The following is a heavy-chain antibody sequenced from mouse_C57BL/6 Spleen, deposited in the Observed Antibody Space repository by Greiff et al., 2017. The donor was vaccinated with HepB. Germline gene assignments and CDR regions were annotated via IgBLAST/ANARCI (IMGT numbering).Heavy chain of an antibody. CDR2: IDPSDSYT. J-gene: IGHJ4*01. Sequence: QVQLKQPGAELVKPGASVKLSCKASGYTFTSYWMQWVKQRPGQGLEWIGEIDPSDSYTNYNQKFKGKATLTVDTSSSTAYMQLSSLTSEDSAVYYCARGRGSNSPYAMDYWGQGTSVTVSS. D-gene: IGHD2-5*01. CDR3: ARGRGSNSPYAMDY. CDR1: GYTFTSYW. V-gene: IGHV1-50*01.